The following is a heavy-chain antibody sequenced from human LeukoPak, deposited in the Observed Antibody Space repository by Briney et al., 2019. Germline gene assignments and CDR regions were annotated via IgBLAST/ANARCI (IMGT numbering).Heavy chain of an antibody. Sequence: GASVKDSCKASGYTFTSYDFNWVRRATGQGLEWMGWINAGNGNTKYSQKFQGRVTITRDTSASTAYMELSSLRSDDTAVFYCARVGFGELLLNWFDPWGQGTLVTVSS. CDR1: GYTFTSYD. D-gene: IGHD3-10*01. J-gene: IGHJ5*02. CDR2: INAGNGNT. CDR3: ARVGFGELLLNWFDP. V-gene: IGHV1-3*01.